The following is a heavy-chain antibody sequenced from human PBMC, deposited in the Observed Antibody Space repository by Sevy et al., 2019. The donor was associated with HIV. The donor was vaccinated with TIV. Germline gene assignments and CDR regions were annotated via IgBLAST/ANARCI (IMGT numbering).Heavy chain of an antibody. D-gene: IGHD4-4*01. Sequence: GGSLRLSCAASGFTFNFHGMHWVRQAPGKGLEWVAFIWHDGSNKYMADSVKGRFTISRDNSKNTLFLQMNSLTVEDTAVYYCARETDNSARWLDPWDQGTLVTVSS. CDR1: GFTFNFHG. V-gene: IGHV3-30*02. CDR3: ARETDNSARWLDP. J-gene: IGHJ5*02. CDR2: IWHDGSNK.